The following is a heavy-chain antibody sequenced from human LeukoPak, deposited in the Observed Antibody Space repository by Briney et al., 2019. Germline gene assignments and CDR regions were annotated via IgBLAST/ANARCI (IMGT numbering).Heavy chain of an antibody. D-gene: IGHD3-3*01. CDR1: GYTLTELS. Sequence: EASVKVSCKVSGYTLTELSMHWVRQAPGKGLEWMGGFDPEDGETIYAQKFQGRVTMTEDTSTDTAYMELSSLRSEDTAVYYCATDPLTIFGVVRGDYWGQGTLVTVSS. J-gene: IGHJ4*02. CDR3: ATDPLTIFGVVRGDY. V-gene: IGHV1-24*01. CDR2: FDPEDGET.